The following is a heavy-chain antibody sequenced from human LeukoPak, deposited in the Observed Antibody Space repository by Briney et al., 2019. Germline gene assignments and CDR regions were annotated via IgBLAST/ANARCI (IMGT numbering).Heavy chain of an antibody. CDR3: ARAPYYYDSSGYPKEGQLGFDP. CDR1: GYTFTGYY. CDR2: INPNSGGT. D-gene: IGHD3-22*01. V-gene: IGHV1-2*02. J-gene: IGHJ5*02. Sequence: WASVKVPCKASGYTFTGYYMHWVRQAPGQGLEWMGWINPNSGGTNYAQKFQGRVTMTRDTSISTAYMELSRLRSDDTAVYYCARAPYYYDSSGYPKEGQLGFDPWGQGTLVTVSS.